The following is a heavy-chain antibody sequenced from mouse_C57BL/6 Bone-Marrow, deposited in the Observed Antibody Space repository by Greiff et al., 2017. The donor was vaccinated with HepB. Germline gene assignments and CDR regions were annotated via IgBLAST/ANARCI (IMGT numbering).Heavy chain of an antibody. CDR2: IYPRSGNT. J-gene: IGHJ2*01. CDR1: GYTFTSYG. V-gene: IGHV1-81*01. CDR3: ARKDYGSSYGFDY. Sequence: QVQLKESGAELARPGASVKLSCKASGYTFTSYGISWVKQRTGQGLEWIGEIYPRSGNTYYNEKFKGKATLTADKSSSTAYMELRSLTSEDSAVYFCARKDYGSSYGFDYWGQGTTLTVSS. D-gene: IGHD1-1*01.